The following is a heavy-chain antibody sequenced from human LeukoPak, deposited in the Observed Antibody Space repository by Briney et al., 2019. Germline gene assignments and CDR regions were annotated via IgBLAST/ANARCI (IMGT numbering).Heavy chain of an antibody. CDR1: GYTFTSYY. J-gene: IGHJ6*02. Sequence: ASVNVSCKASGYTFTSYYMHWVRQAPGQGLEWMGIINPSGGSTSYAQKFQGRVTMTRDTSTRTVYMELSSLRSEDTAVYYCAREVMVRGVIGSYGMDVWGQGTTVTVSS. CDR3: AREVMVRGVIGSYGMDV. D-gene: IGHD3-10*01. CDR2: INPSGGST. V-gene: IGHV1-46*01.